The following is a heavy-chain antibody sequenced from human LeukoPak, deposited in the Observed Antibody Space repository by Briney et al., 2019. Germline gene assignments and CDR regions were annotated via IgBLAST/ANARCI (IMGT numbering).Heavy chain of an antibody. CDR2: IIPIFGTA. D-gene: IGHD3-22*01. CDR1: GGTFSSYA. J-gene: IGHJ4*02. Sequence: ASVKVSCKASGGTFSSYAISWVRQAPGQGLEWMGGIIPIFGTANYAQKFQGRVTITADESTSTAYMELSSLRSEDTAVYYCARDSGIVVDLGSEYYFDYWGQGTLVTVSS. CDR3: ARDSGIVVDLGSEYYFDY. V-gene: IGHV1-69*01.